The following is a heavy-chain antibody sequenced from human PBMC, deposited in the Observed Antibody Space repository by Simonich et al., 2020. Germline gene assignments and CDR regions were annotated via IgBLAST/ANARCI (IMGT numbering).Heavy chain of an antibody. CDR3: ARPLGIVWAFDI. V-gene: IGHV4-34*01. J-gene: IGHJ3*02. D-gene: IGHD3-16*01. CDR2: INHSGST. CDR1: GGSFSGYY. Sequence: QVQLQQWGAGLLKPSETLSLTCAVYGGSFSGYYWNWIPQPPGKGLEWIGEINHSGSTNYNPSLKSRVTISVDTSKNQFSLKLSSVTAADTAVYYCARPLGIVWAFDIWGQGTMVTVSS.